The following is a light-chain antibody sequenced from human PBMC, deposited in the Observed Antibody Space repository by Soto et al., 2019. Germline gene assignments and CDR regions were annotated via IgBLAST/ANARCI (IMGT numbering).Light chain of an antibody. Sequence: DIHMSQSPSTLSASVGDRVTITCRASQNIRSWLAWYQQKPGKAPKLLIYKASSLESGVPSRFSGSGSGTEFTLTISSLQPDDFATYYCQQYASYWTFGQGTKVDIK. CDR3: QQYASYWT. J-gene: IGKJ1*01. CDR2: KAS. V-gene: IGKV1-5*03. CDR1: QNIRSW.